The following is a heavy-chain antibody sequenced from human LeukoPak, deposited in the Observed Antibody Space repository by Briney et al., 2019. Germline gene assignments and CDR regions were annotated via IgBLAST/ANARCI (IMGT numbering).Heavy chain of an antibody. V-gene: IGHV3-74*01. J-gene: IGHJ4*02. Sequence: GGSLRLSCAASGFIFSSYWMHWVRQAPGKGLVWVSRINSDGSSTNYADSVKGRFTISRDNAKNTLYLQMNSLRAEDTAVYYCAVKWGAAFDYWGQGTLVTVSS. D-gene: IGHD7-27*01. CDR1: GFIFSSYW. CDR3: AVKWGAAFDY. CDR2: INSDGSST.